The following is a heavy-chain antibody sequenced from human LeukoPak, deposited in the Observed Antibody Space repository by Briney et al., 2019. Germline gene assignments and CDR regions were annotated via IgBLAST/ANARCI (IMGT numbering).Heavy chain of an antibody. D-gene: IGHD6-19*01. CDR3: ARGEIVAVAGTTGGYYYYGMDV. V-gene: IGHV1-69*13. J-gene: IGHJ6*04. CDR2: IIPIFGTA. CDR1: GGTLSSYA. Sequence: ASVKVSCKASGGTLSSYAISWVRQAPGQGLEWMGGIIPIFGTANYAQKFQGRVTITADESTSTAYMELSSLRSEDTAVYYCARGEIVAVAGTTGGYYYYGMDVWGKGTTVTVSS.